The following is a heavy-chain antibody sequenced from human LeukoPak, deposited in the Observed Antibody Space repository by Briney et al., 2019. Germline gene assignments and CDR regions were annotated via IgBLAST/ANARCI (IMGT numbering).Heavy chain of an antibody. Sequence: SETLSLTCTVSGGSISSYYWSWIRQPPGKGLEWIGYIYYSGSTNYNPSLKSRVTMSVDTSKSQFSLKLSSVTAADTAVYYCARVGGGNYYYYGMDVWGQGTTVTVSS. CDR2: IYYSGST. CDR1: GGSISSYY. CDR3: ARVGGGNYYYYGMDV. D-gene: IGHD2-15*01. J-gene: IGHJ6*02. V-gene: IGHV4-59*01.